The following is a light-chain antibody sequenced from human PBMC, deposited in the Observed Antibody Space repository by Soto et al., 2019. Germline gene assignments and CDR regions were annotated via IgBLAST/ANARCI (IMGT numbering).Light chain of an antibody. CDR3: HSYDSSLSGSV. J-gene: IGLJ3*02. V-gene: IGLV1-40*01. CDR2: RNN. Sequence: QSVLTRLPSVSGAPGQRVTISCTGSSSNIGAGYDVHWYQQLPGTAPKLLIYRNNNRPSGVPDRFSGSKSGTSASLAITGLQAEDEADYYCHSYDSSLSGSVFGGGTKLTVL. CDR1: SSNIGAGYD.